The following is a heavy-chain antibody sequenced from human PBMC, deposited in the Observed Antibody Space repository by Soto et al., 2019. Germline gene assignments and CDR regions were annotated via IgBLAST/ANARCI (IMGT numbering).Heavy chain of an antibody. CDR1: GGSISSGGYY. CDR3: ARLQWFGELSSGYYGMDV. D-gene: IGHD3-10*01. J-gene: IGHJ6*02. Sequence: SETLSLTCTVSGGSISSGGYYWSWIRQHPGKGLERIGYIYYSGSTYYNPSLKSRVTISVDTSKNQFSLKLSSVTAADTAVYYCARLQWFGELSSGYYGMDVWGQGTTVTVS. CDR2: IYYSGST. V-gene: IGHV4-31*03.